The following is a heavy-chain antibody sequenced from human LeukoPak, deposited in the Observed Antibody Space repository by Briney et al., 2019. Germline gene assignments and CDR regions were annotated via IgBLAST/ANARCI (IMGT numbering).Heavy chain of an antibody. CDR2: IGTAGEI. CDR3: ARAAYSSTWYSRYFDL. Sequence: PGGSLRLSCAASGFTFRSYDMHWVCHATGKGLEWVSGIGTAGEIYYPGSVKGRFTISRENAKNSLYLQMNSLRAGDTAVYYCARAAYSSTWYSRYFDLWGRGTLVTVSS. J-gene: IGHJ2*01. D-gene: IGHD6-13*01. V-gene: IGHV3-13*01. CDR1: GFTFRSYD.